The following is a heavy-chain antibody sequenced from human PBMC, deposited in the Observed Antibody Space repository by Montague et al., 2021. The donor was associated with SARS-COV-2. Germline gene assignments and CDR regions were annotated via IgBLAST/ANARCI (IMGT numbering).Heavy chain of an antibody. D-gene: IGHD6-19*01. CDR1: GGAMSSYY. Sequence: SETLSLTCTVSGGAMSSYYWSWIRQPPGKGLEWIGNIYYGGSTXXXPSXXXRVTISVDTSTNQFSLKLSSVTDADTAAYYCARHGCSSGRHRCGFDPWGQGTLVTVSS. V-gene: IGHV4-59*08. CDR3: ARHGCSSGRHRCGFDP. J-gene: IGHJ5*02. CDR2: IYYGGST.